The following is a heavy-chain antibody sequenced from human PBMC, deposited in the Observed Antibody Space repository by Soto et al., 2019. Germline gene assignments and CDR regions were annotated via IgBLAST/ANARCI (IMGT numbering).Heavy chain of an antibody. Sequence: SETLSLTCTVSGGSISSSSYYWGWIRQPPGKGLERIGRIYYSGSTFYNPSLKCRVTISVDTSKNQFSLKLSSVTAADTFVYYCARRTYVYSSSPYYFDYWGQGTLVTVSS. V-gene: IGHV4-39*01. J-gene: IGHJ4*02. CDR1: GGSISSSSYY. CDR3: ARRTYVYSSSPYYFDY. D-gene: IGHD6-13*01. CDR2: IYYSGST.